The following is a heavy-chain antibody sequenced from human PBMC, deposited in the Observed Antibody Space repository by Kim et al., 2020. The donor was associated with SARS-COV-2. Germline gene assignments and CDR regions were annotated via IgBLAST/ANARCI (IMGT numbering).Heavy chain of an antibody. CDR2: GST. Sequence: GSTNSNPTLKSRVTISVDTSKNQFALKLSSVTAADTAVDYCARGAYYFDYWGQGTLVTVSS. V-gene: IGHV4-59*09. J-gene: IGHJ4*02. CDR3: ARGAYYFDY.